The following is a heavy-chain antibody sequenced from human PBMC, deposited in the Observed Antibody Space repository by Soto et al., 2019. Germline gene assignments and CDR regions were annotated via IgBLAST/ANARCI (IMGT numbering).Heavy chain of an antibody. Sequence: QMQLLESGGGVVQPGKALRLSCAASGFAFNSHSMHWVRQAPGKGLEWLALMTSVGSSKFYADSVKGRCTISRDNSKNTRYLEMNSLRSEDTSVYYCARDRVIRYAGYELDLWGQGTLVTVSS. J-gene: IGHJ5*02. CDR2: MTSVGSSK. D-gene: IGHD3-9*01. V-gene: IGHV3-30-3*01. CDR1: GFAFNSHS. CDR3: ARDRVIRYAGYELDL.